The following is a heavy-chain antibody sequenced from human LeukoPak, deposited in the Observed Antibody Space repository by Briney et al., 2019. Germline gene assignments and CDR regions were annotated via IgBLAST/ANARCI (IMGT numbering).Heavy chain of an antibody. CDR1: GLTFSSYW. CDR3: ARALDSLYSSGWPSAGY. J-gene: IGHJ4*02. V-gene: IGHV3-7*01. D-gene: IGHD6-19*01. Sequence: PGGSLRLSCAASGLTFSSYWMSWVRQAPGKGLEWVANIKQDGSEKYYVDSVKGRFTISRDNAKNSLYLQMISLRAEDTAVYYCARALDSLYSSGWPSAGYWGQGTLVTVSS. CDR2: IKQDGSEK.